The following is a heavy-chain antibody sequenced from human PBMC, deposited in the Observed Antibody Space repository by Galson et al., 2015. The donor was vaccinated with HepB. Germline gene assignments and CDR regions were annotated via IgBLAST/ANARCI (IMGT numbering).Heavy chain of an antibody. J-gene: IGHJ1*01. Sequence: SLRLSCAASGFTFSSYAMHWVRQAPGKGLEYVSAISSNGGSTYYANSVKGRFTISRDNSKNTLYLQMGSLRAEDMAVYYCARGDYSSGWYPLEYFQHWGQGTLVTVSS. CDR3: ARGDYSSGWYPLEYFQH. V-gene: IGHV3-64*01. D-gene: IGHD6-19*01. CDR1: GFTFSSYA. CDR2: ISSNGGST.